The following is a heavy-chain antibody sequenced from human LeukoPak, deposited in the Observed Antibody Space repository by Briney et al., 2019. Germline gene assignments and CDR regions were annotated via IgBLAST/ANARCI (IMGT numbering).Heavy chain of an antibody. CDR1: GGTFSSYA. Sequence: SVKVSCKASGGTFSSYAISWVRQAPGQGLEWMGGIIPIFGTANYAQKFQGRVTITADESTSTAYMELSSLRSEDTAVYYCASHSTSWLGERYWFDPWGQGTLVTVSS. J-gene: IGHJ5*02. CDR3: ASHSTSWLGERYWFDP. CDR2: IIPIFGTA. V-gene: IGHV1-69*13. D-gene: IGHD6-13*01.